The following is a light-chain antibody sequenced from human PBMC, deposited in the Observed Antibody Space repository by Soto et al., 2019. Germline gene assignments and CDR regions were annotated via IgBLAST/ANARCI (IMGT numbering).Light chain of an antibody. Sequence: DIQMTQSPSSLSASVGDRVTITCRTSQTIGTYLNWYQHKPGRAPKLLIYAASTLQSGVPSSFSGSGSWTDFTLTINSLQPEDFATYYCQQSYSTPYTFGPGTKLEIK. CDR2: AAS. J-gene: IGKJ2*01. CDR1: QTIGTY. V-gene: IGKV1-39*01. CDR3: QQSYSTPYT.